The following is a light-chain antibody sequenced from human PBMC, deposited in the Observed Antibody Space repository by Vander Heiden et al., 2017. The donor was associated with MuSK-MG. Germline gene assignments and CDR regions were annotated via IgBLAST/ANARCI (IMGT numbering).Light chain of an antibody. V-gene: IGKV3-11*01. CDR1: QSVSSY. Sequence: DIVLTQSPATLSLAPGDSATLSCRASQSVSSYLAWYQPKPGPAPSLLISAASNRATGIPARFSGSGSGTAFTLTIRSPEPEDFAVYYCQQRSNWPLTFGGGTKVEIK. CDR3: QQRSNWPLT. J-gene: IGKJ4*01. CDR2: AAS.